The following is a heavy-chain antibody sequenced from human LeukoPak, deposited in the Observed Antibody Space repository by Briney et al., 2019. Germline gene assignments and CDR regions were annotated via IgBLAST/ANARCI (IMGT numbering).Heavy chain of an antibody. Sequence: SQRLSLTRAVSGVSPSGHYCGCVPHPTGKRLGWSVYVSFTGRTKSNPTIQSRVTISIDRSKSKFALKLTSVTSADTAVDSCARLLDNDSSGDPDTFDVWGQGTTVIVSS. CDR1: GVSPSGHY. CDR3: ARLLDNDSSGDPDTFDV. CDR2: VSFTGRT. V-gene: IGHV4-59*11. D-gene: IGHD3-22*01. J-gene: IGHJ3*01.